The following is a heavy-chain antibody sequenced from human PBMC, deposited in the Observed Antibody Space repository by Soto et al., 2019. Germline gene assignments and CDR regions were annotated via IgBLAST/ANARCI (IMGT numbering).Heavy chain of an antibody. V-gene: IGHV3-9*01. CDR3: AKDAYLPQNYYYYGMDV. CDR2: ISGSTGST. J-gene: IGHJ6*02. CDR1: GFTFDDYA. D-gene: IGHD3-16*01. Sequence: GGSLRLSCAASGFTFDDYAMHWVRQAPGKGLEWVSGISGSTGSTDYADSVKGRLTISRDNAKNTLYLQINSLRAEDTAVYYCAKDAYLPQNYYYYGMDVWGQGTTVTVSS.